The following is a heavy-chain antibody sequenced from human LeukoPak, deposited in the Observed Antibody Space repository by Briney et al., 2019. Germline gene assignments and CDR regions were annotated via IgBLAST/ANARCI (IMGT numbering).Heavy chain of an antibody. D-gene: IGHD2-15*01. Sequence: GGSLRLSCAASGFTFSSYWTHWVRQAPGKGRVWVSRIKSDGSSTSYADSVKGRFTSSRDNAKNTLYLQMNSLRAEDTAVYYCARGSSVVGLDWGQGTLVTVSS. CDR1: GFTFSSYW. CDR2: IKSDGSST. V-gene: IGHV3-74*01. J-gene: IGHJ4*02. CDR3: ARGSSVVGLD.